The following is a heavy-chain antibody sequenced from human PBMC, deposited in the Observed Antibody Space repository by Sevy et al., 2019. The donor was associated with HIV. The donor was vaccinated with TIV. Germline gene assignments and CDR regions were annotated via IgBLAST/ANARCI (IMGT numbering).Heavy chain of an antibody. Sequence: QLGGSLRLSCSASGFTFSSYAMHWVRQAPGKGLEYVSAISSNGGSTYYADSVKGRFTISRDNSKNTLYLQMSSLRAEDTAVYYCVKDRVSYYDSSGYFDYWGQGTLVTVSS. CDR3: VKDRVSYYDSSGYFDY. V-gene: IGHV3-64D*06. CDR2: ISSNGGST. D-gene: IGHD3-22*01. J-gene: IGHJ4*02. CDR1: GFTFSSYA.